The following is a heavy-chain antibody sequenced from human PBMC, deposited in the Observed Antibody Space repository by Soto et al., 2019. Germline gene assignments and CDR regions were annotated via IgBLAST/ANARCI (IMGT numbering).Heavy chain of an antibody. CDR3: ARSWGHDSSGYDEGYFDY. CDR2: INPSGSGT. Sequence: QVQLVQSGAEVKKPGASVKVSCKASGYTFTSYYMRWVRQAPGQGLEWMGIINPSGSGTTYAQKFQGRVTMTRDTSTSTVYMELRSLRSEDTAVYYCARSWGHDSSGYDEGYFDYWGQGTLVTVSS. V-gene: IGHV1-46*01. D-gene: IGHD3-22*01. CDR1: GYTFTSYY. J-gene: IGHJ4*02.